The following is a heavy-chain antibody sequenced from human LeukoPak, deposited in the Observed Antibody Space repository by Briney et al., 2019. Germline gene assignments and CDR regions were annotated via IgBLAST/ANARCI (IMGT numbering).Heavy chain of an antibody. V-gene: IGHV1-24*01. CDR3: ATGSPQMHSGGYFGSSFDY. J-gene: IGHJ4*02. CDR2: FDPEYGET. D-gene: IGHD1-26*01. Sequence: ASVKVSCKVSGYTLTELSMHWVRQAPGKGLEWMGGFDPEYGETIYAQKFQGRLTMTEDTSTDTAYMELRSLRSEDTAVYYGATGSPQMHSGGYFGSSFDYWGQGTLVTVSS. CDR1: GYTLTELS.